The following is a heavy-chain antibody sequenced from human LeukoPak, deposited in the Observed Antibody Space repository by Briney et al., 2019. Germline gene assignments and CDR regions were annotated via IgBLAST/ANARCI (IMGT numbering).Heavy chain of an antibody. CDR2: FDPEDGET. CDR3: ATDESITIFGVVIP. Sequence: ASVKVSCKVSGYTLPELSMHWVRQAPGKGLEGMGGFDPEDGETIYAQKFQGRVTMTEDTSTDTAYMELSSLRSEDTAVHYCATDESITIFGVVIPWGQGTLVTVSS. V-gene: IGHV1-24*01. J-gene: IGHJ5*02. D-gene: IGHD3-3*01. CDR1: GYTLPELS.